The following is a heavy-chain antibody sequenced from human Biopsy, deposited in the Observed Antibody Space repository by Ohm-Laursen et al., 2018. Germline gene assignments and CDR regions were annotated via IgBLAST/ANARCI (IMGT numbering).Heavy chain of an antibody. CDR1: GYAVNDYF. CDR2: ISPNRGGT. V-gene: IGHV1-2*02. Sequence: ASVTVSCKGSGYAVNDYFLHWLRQAPGQGPEWMGWISPNRGGTNYAQKFQGRVTMTTDTSTSTVYLELRRLISDDTAVYYCARDIMNRIAGLVARSDVFDVWGQGTLVTVSS. J-gene: IGHJ3*01. D-gene: IGHD3-16*01. CDR3: ARDIMNRIAGLVARSDVFDV.